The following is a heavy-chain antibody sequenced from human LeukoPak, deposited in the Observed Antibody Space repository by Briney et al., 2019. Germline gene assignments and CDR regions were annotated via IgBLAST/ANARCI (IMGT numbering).Heavy chain of an antibody. Sequence: SETLSLTCIVSGGSITSFYWSWIRQPPGRGLEWIGYAYYTGSTKYNPSLNSRVIMSIDTANNQFSLKVTSVTAADTAVYYCAGAHTNWGDYFLDYWGQGTLVTVSS. D-gene: IGHD7-27*01. CDR2: AYYTGST. CDR3: AGAHTNWGDYFLDY. J-gene: IGHJ4*02. V-gene: IGHV4-59*01. CDR1: GGSITSFY.